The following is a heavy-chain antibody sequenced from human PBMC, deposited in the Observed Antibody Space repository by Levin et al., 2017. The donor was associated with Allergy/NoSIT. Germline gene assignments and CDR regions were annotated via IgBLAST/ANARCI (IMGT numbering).Heavy chain of an antibody. D-gene: IGHD2-8*02. CDR1: GGSISSGGYS. Sequence: SETLSLNCAVSGGSISSGGYSWNWLRQPPGKGLEWIGFIYDSGNTYYNPSLRSRVTISLDRSKNHFSLRLTSVTAADTAVYYCASQQCTGGVCAFDPWGQGTLVTVSS. V-gene: IGHV4-30-2*01. J-gene: IGHJ5*02. CDR3: ASQQCTGGVCAFDP. CDR2: IYDSGNT.